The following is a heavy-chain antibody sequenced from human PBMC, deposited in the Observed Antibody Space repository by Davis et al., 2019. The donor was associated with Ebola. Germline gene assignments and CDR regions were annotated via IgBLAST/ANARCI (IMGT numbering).Heavy chain of an antibody. V-gene: IGHV4-59*01. D-gene: IGHD6-19*01. CDR3: AGAGYSSGWNFDY. Sequence: SETLSLTCTVSGGSISNYYWNWVRQPAGKGLEWIGYIYSSGSTNSNPSFKSRVTISVDTSKNQFSLKLISVTAADTAVYYCAGAGYSSGWNFDYWGQGTLVTVSS. J-gene: IGHJ4*02. CDR2: IYSSGST. CDR1: GGSISNYY.